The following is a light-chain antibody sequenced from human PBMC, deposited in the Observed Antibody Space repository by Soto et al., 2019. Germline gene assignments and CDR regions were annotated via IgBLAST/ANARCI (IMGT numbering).Light chain of an antibody. CDR2: DNN. CDR1: SSNIGSNY. V-gene: IGLV1-51*01. Sequence: QSVLTQPPSVSAAPGQKVTISCSGSSSNIGSNYVSWYQQLPGTAPKLLIYDNNNRPSGIPDRFSGSKSGTSATLGITGLQTGDEANYYCGTWDSGLSVVVFGGGTKVTVL. CDR3: GTWDSGLSVVV. J-gene: IGLJ2*01.